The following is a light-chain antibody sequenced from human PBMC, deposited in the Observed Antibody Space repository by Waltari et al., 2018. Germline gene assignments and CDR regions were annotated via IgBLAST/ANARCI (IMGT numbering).Light chain of an antibody. CDR2: GND. CDR1: TTNIGTNY. CDR3: GTWDNTLSAV. Sequence: QSVLTQPPSVSAAPGQKVTISCPGSTTNIGTNYVSWYQQFPGAAPKGLIYGNDKRATGIPDRFSGSKSGTSATLDITGLQTGDEADYYCGTWDNTLSAVFGGGTKVTVL. V-gene: IGLV1-51*02. J-gene: IGLJ2*01.